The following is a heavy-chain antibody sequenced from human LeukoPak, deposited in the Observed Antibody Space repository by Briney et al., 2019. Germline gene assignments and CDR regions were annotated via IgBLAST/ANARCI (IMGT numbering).Heavy chain of an antibody. J-gene: IGHJ6*03. V-gene: IGHV3-66*02. CDR1: GFTVSSNY. CDR3: ARDSGGYCGGDCYADYYYYYMDV. Sequence: GGSLRLSCAASGFTVSSNYMSWVRQAPGKGLEGVSVIYSGGSTYYADSVKGRFTISRDNSKNTLYLQMNSLRAEDTAVCYCARDSGGYCGGDCYADYYYYYMDVWGKGTTVTVSS. D-gene: IGHD2-21*01. CDR2: IYSGGST.